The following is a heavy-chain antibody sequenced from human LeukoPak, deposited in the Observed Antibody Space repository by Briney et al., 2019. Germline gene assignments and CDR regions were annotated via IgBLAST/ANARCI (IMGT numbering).Heavy chain of an antibody. J-gene: IGHJ5*02. Sequence: ASVKASCKASGYTFTSYAMHWVRQAPGQRLEWMGWINAGNGNTKYSQKFQGRVTITRDTSASTAYMELSSLRSEDTAVYYCARVGSSWSDNWFDPWGQGTLVTVSS. CDR1: GYTFTSYA. D-gene: IGHD6-13*01. CDR2: INAGNGNT. V-gene: IGHV1-3*01. CDR3: ARVGSSWSDNWFDP.